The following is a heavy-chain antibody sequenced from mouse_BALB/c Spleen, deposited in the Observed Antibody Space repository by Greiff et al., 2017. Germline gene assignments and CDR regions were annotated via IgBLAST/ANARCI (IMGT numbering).Heavy chain of an antibody. CDR2: ISSGGSYT. Sequence: EVHLVESGGDLVKPGGSLKLSCAASGFTFSSYGMSWVRQTPDKRLEWVATISSGGSYTYYPDSVKGRFTISRDNAKNTLYLQMSSLKSEDTAMYYCARHDTTVVGYFDYWGQGTTLTVSS. J-gene: IGHJ2*01. V-gene: IGHV5-6*01. CDR1: GFTFSSYG. D-gene: IGHD1-1*01. CDR3: ARHDTTVVGYFDY.